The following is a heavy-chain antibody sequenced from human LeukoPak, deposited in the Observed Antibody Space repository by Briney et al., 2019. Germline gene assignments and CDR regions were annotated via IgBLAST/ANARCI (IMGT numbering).Heavy chain of an antibody. V-gene: IGHV3-66*04. J-gene: IGHJ4*02. D-gene: IGHD3-22*01. CDR1: GFTVSSNY. CDR2: VYSGGST. Sequence: GGSLRLSCAASGFTVSSNYMSWVRQSPGEGLDWLSVVYSGGSTFYADSVKGRFTISRDNSNNTLYLQMNSLGAEDTAVYYCARPWFDSSAYLDYWGQGTLVTVSS. CDR3: ARPWFDSSAYLDY.